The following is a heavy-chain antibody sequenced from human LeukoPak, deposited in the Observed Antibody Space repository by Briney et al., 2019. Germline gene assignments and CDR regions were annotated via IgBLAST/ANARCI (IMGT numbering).Heavy chain of an antibody. CDR3: AGGDVTFYFDF. J-gene: IGHJ4*02. CDR1: GFSYNYFW. Sequence: GGSLRLSCAASGFSYNYFWMTWVRQAPGKGLEWVANINQDGSEKFLLDSVKGRFTISRDTAENSISLQMNSLREDDTAVYYCAGGDVTFYFDFWGQGTLVTVSS. CDR2: INQDGSEK. D-gene: IGHD2-21*02. V-gene: IGHV3-7*01.